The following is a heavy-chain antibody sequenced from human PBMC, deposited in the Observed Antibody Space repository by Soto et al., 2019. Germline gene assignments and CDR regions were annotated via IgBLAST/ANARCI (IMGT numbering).Heavy chain of an antibody. J-gene: IGHJ4*02. CDR2: ISYDGSNK. CDR1: GITFSSYA. CDR3: AHLAGLSNTDDY. Sequence: GGSLRLSCSASGITFSSYALHWVRQAPGKGLEWVAVISYDGSNKFYVDSVKGRFTISRDNSKNTLYLQMNSPRTEDTAVYYCAHLAGLSNTDDYWGQGTLVTVSS. V-gene: IGHV3-30-3*01. D-gene: IGHD5-18*01.